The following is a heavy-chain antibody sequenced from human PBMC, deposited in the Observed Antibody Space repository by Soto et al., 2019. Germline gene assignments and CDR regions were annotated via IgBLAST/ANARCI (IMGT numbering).Heavy chain of an antibody. J-gene: IGHJ4*02. V-gene: IGHV4-59*01. CDR1: GVSISSDY. D-gene: IGHD1-7*01. Sequence: SETLSLTCRVSGVSISSDYWSWIRQPPGKGLEWIAYINYRGSTNYNPSLKSRVTISVDTSKNQFSLNLTSVTAADTAVYFCARAASSPITGTPYYFDSWGQGTLVTVSS. CDR3: ARAASSPITGTPYYFDS. CDR2: INYRGST.